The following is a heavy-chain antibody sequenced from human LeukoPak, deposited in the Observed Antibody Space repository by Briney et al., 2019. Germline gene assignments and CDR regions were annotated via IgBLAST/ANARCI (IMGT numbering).Heavy chain of an antibody. CDR1: GFTFSSYE. V-gene: IGHV3-48*03. D-gene: IGHD3-16*02. J-gene: IGHJ4*02. CDR2: ISSSGSTI. Sequence: GGSLRLSCAASGFTFSSYEMNWVRQAPGKGLERVSYISSSGSTIYYADSVKGRFTISRDNAKNSLYLQMNSLRAEDTAVYYCARDDTVIHFDYWGKGTLVTVSS. CDR3: ARDDTVIHFDY.